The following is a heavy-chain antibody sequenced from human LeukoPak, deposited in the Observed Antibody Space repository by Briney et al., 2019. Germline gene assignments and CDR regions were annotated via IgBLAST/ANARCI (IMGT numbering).Heavy chain of an antibody. J-gene: IGHJ6*03. CDR1: GGSISSYY. Sequence: SETLSLTCTVSGGSISSYYWSWIRQPPGKGLEWIGYIYYSGSTNYNPSLKSRVTISVDTSKNQFSLKLSSVTAADTAVYYCARGDCSGGSCYSTYSYLDVWGKGTTVTVSS. V-gene: IGHV4-59*01. CDR2: IYYSGST. D-gene: IGHD2-15*01. CDR3: ARGDCSGGSCYSTYSYLDV.